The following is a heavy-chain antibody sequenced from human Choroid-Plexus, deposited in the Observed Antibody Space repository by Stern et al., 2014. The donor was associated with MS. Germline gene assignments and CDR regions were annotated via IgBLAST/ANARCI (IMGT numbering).Heavy chain of an antibody. CDR1: GYIFTGYY. D-gene: IGHD3-3*01. CDR2: ITPNTGGT. J-gene: IGHJ6*02. CDR3: ARDQRGITIFGVVTDYYYLGMDV. V-gene: IGHV1-2*02. Sequence: VQLVESGAEVKKPGASVKVSCKTSGYIFTGYYIHWVRQAPGQGLEWMAWITPNTGGTNEGKNFQGKVTMSRDTSNSTAYVELSRLTSDDTAVYYCARDQRGITIFGVVTDYYYLGMDVWGQGTTVTVSS.